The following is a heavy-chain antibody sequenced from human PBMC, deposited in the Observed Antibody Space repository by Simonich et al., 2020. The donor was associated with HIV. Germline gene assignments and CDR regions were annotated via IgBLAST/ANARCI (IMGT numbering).Heavy chain of an antibody. Sequence: QVQLVESGGGVVQPGRSLRLSCAASGFTFSSYAMHWVRQASGRGQEWWDVKSKDRKNKHYADSEKCRFPIARDKSKNTLYLQMNSLRAEDTAVYYCAGGGWLSFDYWGQGTLVTVSS. CDR1: GFTFSSYA. J-gene: IGHJ4*02. CDR2: KSKDRKNK. V-gene: IGHV3-30*04. CDR3: AGGGWLSFDY. D-gene: IGHD3-16*01.